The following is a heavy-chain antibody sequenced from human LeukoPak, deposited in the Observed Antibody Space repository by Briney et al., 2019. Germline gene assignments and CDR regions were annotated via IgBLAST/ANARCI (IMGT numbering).Heavy chain of an antibody. V-gene: IGHV4-39*01. Sequence: PSETLSLTCIVSGGSISSSNYYWGWIRQPPGKGLEWIGSIPYSGTTYYNPSLNSRVTISVDTSKNQFSLRLSSVTVADTAVYYCARHRRGDCSSASCYTDYWGQGTLVTVSS. CDR1: GGSISSSNYY. D-gene: IGHD2-2*02. CDR2: IPYSGTT. CDR3: ARHRRGDCSSASCYTDY. J-gene: IGHJ4*02.